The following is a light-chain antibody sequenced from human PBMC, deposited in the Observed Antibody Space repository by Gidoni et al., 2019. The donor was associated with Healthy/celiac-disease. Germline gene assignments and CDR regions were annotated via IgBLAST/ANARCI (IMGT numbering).Light chain of an antibody. CDR1: QSISSY. V-gene: IGKV1-39*01. J-gene: IGKJ1*01. Sequence: DIQMTQSPSSLSASVGDRVTSTCRASQSISSYLNWYQQKPGNAPKLLIYAASSLQSGVPSRFSGSGSGTDFTLTISSLQPEDFPTYYCQQSYSTPRTFGQGTKVEIK. CDR2: AAS. CDR3: QQSYSTPRT.